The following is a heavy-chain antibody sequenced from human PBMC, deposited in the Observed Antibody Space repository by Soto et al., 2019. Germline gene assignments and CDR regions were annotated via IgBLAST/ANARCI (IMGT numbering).Heavy chain of an antibody. J-gene: IGHJ6*02. Sequence: SETLSLTCTVSGGSISSYYWSWIRQPPGKGLEWIGYIYYSGSTNYNPSLKSRVTISVDTSKNQFSLKLSSVTAADTAVFYCASGTASGSYPWYYYYGMDVWGQGTTVTVSS. CDR1: GGSISSYY. V-gene: IGHV4-59*08. CDR2: IYYSGST. D-gene: IGHD1-26*01. CDR3: ASGTASGSYPWYYYYGMDV.